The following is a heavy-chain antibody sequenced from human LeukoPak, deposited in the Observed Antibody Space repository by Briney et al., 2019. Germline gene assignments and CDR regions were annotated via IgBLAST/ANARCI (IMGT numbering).Heavy chain of an antibody. CDR1: GYIFSAYW. J-gene: IGHJ4*02. V-gene: IGHV5-51*01. CDR2: MYPGDSDT. D-gene: IGHD1-1*01. CDR3: ARHSDGDNFAAFDS. Sequence: GESLKISCKGSGYIFSAYWIGWVRQMPGKGLEWMGIMYPGDSDTRYSPSFQGQVTISADRSISTAYLQLSSLKAPDTAIYYCARHSDGDNFAAFDSWGQGTLVTVSS.